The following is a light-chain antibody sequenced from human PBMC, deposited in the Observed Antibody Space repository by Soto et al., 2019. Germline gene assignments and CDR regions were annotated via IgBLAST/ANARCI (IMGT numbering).Light chain of an antibody. CDR1: QDVSNY. J-gene: IGKJ4*01. CDR3: QQYDNLPFT. V-gene: IGKV1-33*01. Sequence: DIQMTQSPSSLSASVGDRVTITCRASQDVSNYLSWYQQKPGKAPKLLIYAASNLETGVPLRFSGSGSGTHFTFTISSLQPEDIATYYCQQYDNLPFTFGGGSNVEIK. CDR2: AAS.